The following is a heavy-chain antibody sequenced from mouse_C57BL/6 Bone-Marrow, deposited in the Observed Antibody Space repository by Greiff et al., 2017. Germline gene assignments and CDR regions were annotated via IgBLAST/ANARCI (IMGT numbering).Heavy chain of an antibody. V-gene: IGHV1-9*01. J-gene: IGHJ4*01. CDR3: AREGNYGGHYYAMDY. Sequence: QVQLQQSGAELMKPGASVKLSCKATGYTFTGYWIEWVKQRPGHGLEWIGAILPGSGSTNYNEKLKGKATFTADTSSTTAYMQLSSLTTEDSAIYYCAREGNYGGHYYAMDYWGQGTSVTVSS. CDR2: ILPGSGST. D-gene: IGHD1-1*02. CDR1: GYTFTGYW.